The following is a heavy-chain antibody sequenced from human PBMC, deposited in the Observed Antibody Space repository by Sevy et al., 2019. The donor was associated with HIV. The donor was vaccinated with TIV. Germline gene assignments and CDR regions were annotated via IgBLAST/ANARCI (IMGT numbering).Heavy chain of an antibody. Sequence: GGSLRLSCAASGFTFSNYFINWVRQAPGKGLEWVSSISSGSSYIFYAASVKGRFTISRENAKNSLYLHMNSLRAEDTAVYYCARGDYYGSLYYFDYWGPGTLVTVSS. V-gene: IGHV3-21*01. CDR3: ARGDYYGSLYYFDY. J-gene: IGHJ4*02. CDR2: ISSGSSYI. CDR1: GFTFSNYF. D-gene: IGHD3-10*01.